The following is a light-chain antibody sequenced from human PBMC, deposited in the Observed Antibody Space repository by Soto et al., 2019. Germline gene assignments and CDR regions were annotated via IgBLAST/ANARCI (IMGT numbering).Light chain of an antibody. CDR1: QSIFNF. CDR2: AAS. CDR3: QQSYSSPWT. J-gene: IGKJ1*01. V-gene: IGKV1-39*01. Sequence: DLQRTKSPSSLSASVGDGVTISXRASQSIFNFLNWYQQKPGKAPKXXIYAASSLQSGVPARFSGSGAGTEFTLTISNLQPEDFAIYHCQQSYSSPWTFGQGTKVDIK.